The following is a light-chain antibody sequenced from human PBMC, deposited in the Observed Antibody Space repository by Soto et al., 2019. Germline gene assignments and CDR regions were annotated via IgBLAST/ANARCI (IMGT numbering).Light chain of an antibody. V-gene: IGKV3-15*01. Sequence: DIVMTQSPATLSVSPGERATLSCRASQNVLSNLAWYQQKPGQATRLLIYGASTRATGLPARFSGSGSGTQFTLTISSLQSEEFAVYYCQQYNNWPITVGQGTRLEIK. J-gene: IGKJ5*01. CDR1: QNVLSN. CDR2: GAS. CDR3: QQYNNWPIT.